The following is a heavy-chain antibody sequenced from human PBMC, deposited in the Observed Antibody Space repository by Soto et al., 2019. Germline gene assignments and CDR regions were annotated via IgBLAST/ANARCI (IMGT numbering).Heavy chain of an antibody. V-gene: IGHV1-2*04. CDR1: GYTFTCYY. CDR2: INPNSGGT. J-gene: IGHJ6*04. D-gene: IGHD6-19*01. CDR3: AAGIAVAGTLTYYYYGMEV. Sequence: SVNLSCKASGYTFTCYYMHWVRQAPGQGLEWMGWINPNSGGTNYAQKFQGWVTMTRDTSISTAYMELSRLRSDDTAVYYCAAGIAVAGTLTYYYYGMEVWGKGKTVTVSA.